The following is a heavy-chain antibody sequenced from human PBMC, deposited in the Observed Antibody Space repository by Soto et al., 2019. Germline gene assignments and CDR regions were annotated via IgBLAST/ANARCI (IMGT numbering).Heavy chain of an antibody. D-gene: IGHD5-12*01. CDR2: ISSSSVYI. V-gene: IGHV3-21*01. CDR3: AREGAVPTIIIDY. J-gene: IGHJ4*02. Sequence: GGSLRLSCAASGFTFSNYNMNWVRQAPGKGLEWVSSISSSSVYIYYADSVKGRFTISRDNAKSSLYLQMNSLRAEDTAVYYCAREGAVPTIIIDYWGQGTLVTVSS. CDR1: GFTFSNYN.